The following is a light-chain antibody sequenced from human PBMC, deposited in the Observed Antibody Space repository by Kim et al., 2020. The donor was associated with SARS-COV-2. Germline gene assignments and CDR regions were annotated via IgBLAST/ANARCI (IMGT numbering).Light chain of an antibody. V-gene: IGLV3-19*01. CDR2: GKN. CDR1: SLRSYY. Sequence: SVALGQTVRITCQGDSLRSYYATWYQQKPGQAPILVIYGKNNRPSGIPDRFSGSSSGNTATLTISGTQAMDEADYYCQAWDSSTVVFGGGTQLTVL. CDR3: QAWDSSTVV. J-gene: IGLJ2*01.